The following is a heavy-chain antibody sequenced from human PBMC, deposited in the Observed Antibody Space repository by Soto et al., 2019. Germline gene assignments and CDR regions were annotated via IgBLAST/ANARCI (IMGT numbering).Heavy chain of an antibody. J-gene: IGHJ6*02. CDR2: ISAYNGNT. CDR3: AGDPTVTTLGPCYYYGMDV. CDR1: GYTFTSYG. V-gene: IGHV1-18*01. D-gene: IGHD4-17*01. Sequence: ASVKVSCKASGYTFTSYGISWVRQAPGQGLEWMGWISAYNGNTNYAQKLQGRVTMTTDTSTSTAYMELSRLRSDDTAVYYCAGDPTVTTLGPCYYYGMDVWGQGTTVTVS.